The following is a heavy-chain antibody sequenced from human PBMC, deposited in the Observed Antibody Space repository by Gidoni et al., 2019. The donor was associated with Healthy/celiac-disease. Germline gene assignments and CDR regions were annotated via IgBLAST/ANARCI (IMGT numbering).Heavy chain of an antibody. CDR1: GVSISSGDYY. CDR3: ARVTYYDSSGYYRPTPYFDY. V-gene: IGHV4-30-4*01. D-gene: IGHD3-22*01. Sequence: QVQLQESGPGLVKPSQTLSLTCTVSGVSISSGDYYWSWIRQPPGKGLEWIGYIYYSGSTYYNPSLKSRVTISVDTSKNQFSLKLSSVTAADTAVYYCARVTYYDSSGYYRPTPYFDYWGQGTLVTVSS. CDR2: IYYSGST. J-gene: IGHJ4*02.